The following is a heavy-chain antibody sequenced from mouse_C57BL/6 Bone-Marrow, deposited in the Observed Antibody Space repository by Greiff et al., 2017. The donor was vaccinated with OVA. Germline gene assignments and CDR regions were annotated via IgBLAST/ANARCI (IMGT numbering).Heavy chain of an antibody. D-gene: IGHD1-1*01. V-gene: IGHV14-1*01. Sequence: VQLQQSGAELVRPGASVKLSCTASGFNINAYYMHWVKQRPEQGLEWIGRIDPADGDTDYAPKFQGKATMTADTSSSTAYLQLSSLTSEDTAVYYGTAIYYYGSGYFDVWGTGTTVTVSA. CDR2: IDPADGDT. CDR1: GFNINAYY. CDR3: TAIYYYGSGYFDV. J-gene: IGHJ1*03.